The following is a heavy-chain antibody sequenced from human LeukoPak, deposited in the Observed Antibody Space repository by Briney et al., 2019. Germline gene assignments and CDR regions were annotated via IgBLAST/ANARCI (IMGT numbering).Heavy chain of an antibody. CDR1: GFPFSNYW. D-gene: IGHD3-10*01. Sequence: GGSLRLSCIASGFPFSNYWMSWVRQAPGKGLEWVANIEQDGSEKYYVDSVKGRFTISRDNAKNSLYLQMNSLRAEDTAVYYCAGLYYYGPRNNMDVWGQGTTVTVSS. V-gene: IGHV3-7*01. CDR3: AGLYYYGPRNNMDV. J-gene: IGHJ6*02. CDR2: IEQDGSEK.